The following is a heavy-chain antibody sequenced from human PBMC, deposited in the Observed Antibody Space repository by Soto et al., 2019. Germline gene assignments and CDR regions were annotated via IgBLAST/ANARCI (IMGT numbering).Heavy chain of an antibody. CDR2: ISAYNGNT. CDR3: ARVTVVVAATVFMDV. D-gene: IGHD2-15*01. J-gene: IGHJ6*03. CDR1: GYTFTSYG. V-gene: IGHV1-18*01. Sequence: ASVKVSCKASGYTFTSYGISWVRQAPGQGLEWMGWISAYNGNTNYAQKLQGRVTMTTDTSTSTAYMELRSLRSDDTAVYYCARVTVVVAATVFMDVWGKGTTVTVSS.